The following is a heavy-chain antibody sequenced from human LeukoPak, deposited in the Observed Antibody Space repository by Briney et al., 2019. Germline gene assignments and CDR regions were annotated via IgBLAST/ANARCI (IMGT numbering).Heavy chain of an antibody. D-gene: IGHD6-19*01. J-gene: IGHJ5*02. CDR3: ARDLSSGWYIGNWFDP. V-gene: IGHV1-69*06. CDR1: GGTFSSYA. CDR2: IIPIFGTA. Sequence: SVKVSCKASGGTFSSYAISWVRQAPGQGLEWMGGIIPIFGTANYAQKFQGRVTITADKSTSTAYMELSSLRSEDTAVYYCARDLSSGWYIGNWFDPWGQGTLVTVSS.